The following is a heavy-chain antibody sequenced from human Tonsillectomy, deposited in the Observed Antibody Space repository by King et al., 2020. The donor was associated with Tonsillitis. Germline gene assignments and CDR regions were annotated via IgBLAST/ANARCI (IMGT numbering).Heavy chain of an antibody. V-gene: IGHV4-4*08. CDR2: IYSSGST. CDR3: TRLMVDTFDY. CDR1: GGFVTTYY. Sequence: VQLQESGPGLVKPSETLSLTCTVSGGFVTTYYWSWVRQSPGKGLEWIGYIYSSGSTNYNPSLKSRVTMSVDTSKNQFSLKLASATAADTAVYYCTRLMVDTFDYWGRGILVTVSS. J-gene: IGHJ4*02. D-gene: IGHD3-10*01.